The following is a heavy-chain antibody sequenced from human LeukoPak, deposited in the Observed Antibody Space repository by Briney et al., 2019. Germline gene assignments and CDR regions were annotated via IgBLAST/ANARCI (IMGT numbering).Heavy chain of an antibody. V-gene: IGHV3-23*01. CDR3: SKGPYCSSTSCYWHDAFDI. D-gene: IGHD2-2*01. J-gene: IGHJ3*02. CDR1: GFTFSSYA. CDR2: ISGSGGST. Sequence: GSLRLSCAVSGFTFSSYAMSWVRQAPGKGLDWVSAISGSGGSTYYADSVKGRFTISRDNSKNTLYLQMNSLRADDTAVYYCSKGPYCSSTSCYWHDAFDIWGQGTMVTVSS.